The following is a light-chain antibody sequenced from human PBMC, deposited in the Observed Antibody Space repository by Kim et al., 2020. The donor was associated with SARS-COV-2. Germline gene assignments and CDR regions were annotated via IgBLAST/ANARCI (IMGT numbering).Light chain of an antibody. CDR3: QSYDSSLSGYV. CDR2: GNS. J-gene: IGLJ1*01. Sequence: GVTISCTGGSSNIGAGYDVHWYQQLPGTAPKLLIYGNSNRPSGVPDRFSGSKSGTSASLAITGLQAEDEADYYCQSYDSSLSGYVFGTGTKVTVL. CDR1: SSNIGAGYD. V-gene: IGLV1-40*01.